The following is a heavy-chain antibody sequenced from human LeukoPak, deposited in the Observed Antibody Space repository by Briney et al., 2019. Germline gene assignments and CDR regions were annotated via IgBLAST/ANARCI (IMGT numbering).Heavy chain of an antibody. D-gene: IGHD2-21*02. CDR3: TSWGDTTAEYFQR. CDR1: GFTVSNNY. J-gene: IGHJ1*01. Sequence: GGSLRLSCAASGFTVSNNYMSWVRQAPGKGLEWVSVLYSGGNTYYTDSVKGRFTISRDNSKNTLYLQMNSLRAEDTAVYYCTSWGDTTAEYFQRWGQGTLVTVSS. V-gene: IGHV3-53*01. CDR2: LYSGGNT.